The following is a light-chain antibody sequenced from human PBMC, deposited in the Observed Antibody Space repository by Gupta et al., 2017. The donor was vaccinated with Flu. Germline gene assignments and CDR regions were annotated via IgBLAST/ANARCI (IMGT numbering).Light chain of an antibody. V-gene: IGKV3-20*01. CDR3: QQVGSSPYT. CDR1: QSLSHNY. Sequence: ENVLTQSPGTLSLSPGEAVTLSCRASQSLSHNYLAWYQKKPGQPPRLLIYGASNRATGIPDRFSGSGSGTDFTLTISRLEPEDFAVYYCQQVGSSPYTFGQGIKLEIK. CDR2: GAS. J-gene: IGKJ2*01.